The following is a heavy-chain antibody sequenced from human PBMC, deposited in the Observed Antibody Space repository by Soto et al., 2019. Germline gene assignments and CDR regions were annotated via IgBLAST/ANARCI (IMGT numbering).Heavy chain of an antibody. V-gene: IGHV3-48*02. CDR2: ITSDTKTI. CDR3: ARSVEGHFDY. Sequence: EVQLVESGGALVQPGGSLRLSCAASGFKFSIYSMNWVRQAPGKGLEWSAYITSDTKTIKYADSVKGRFTISRDNAKNSVFLLMNSLSDEDTAVYYCARSVEGHFDYWGQGTVVTVSP. J-gene: IGHJ4*02. CDR1: GFKFSIYS. D-gene: IGHD6-19*01.